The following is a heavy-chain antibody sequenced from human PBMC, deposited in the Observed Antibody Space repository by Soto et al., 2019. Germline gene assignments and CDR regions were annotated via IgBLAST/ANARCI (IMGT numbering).Heavy chain of an antibody. Sequence: GPSVQVSCKTPGYNFTRYKIQLLRQGPRQNIEWLGWSNVANGKTRYSQKFQGSLTLTRDPPGNTAYLELNSLISEATAVYYCATPQDYDGCLDSWGQGTLVTVSS. CDR1: GYNFTRYK. CDR3: ATPQDYDGCLDS. D-gene: IGHD3-22*01. V-gene: IGHV1-3*01. CDR2: SNVANGKT. J-gene: IGHJ4*02.